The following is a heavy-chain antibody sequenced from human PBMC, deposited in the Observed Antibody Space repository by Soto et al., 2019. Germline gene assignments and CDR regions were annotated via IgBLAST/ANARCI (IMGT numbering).Heavy chain of an antibody. Sequence: QVQLVQSGAEVKKPGYSVKVSCKASGGTFSSYAISWVRQAPGQGLEWMGGIIPIFGTANYAQKFQGRVTITADEAPSTAYMEPSSLRSEDPAVYYCATGYSSGSVDYWGQGTLVTVSS. CDR3: ATGYSSGSVDY. CDR2: IIPIFGTA. D-gene: IGHD6-19*01. CDR1: GGTFSSYA. J-gene: IGHJ4*02. V-gene: IGHV1-69*01.